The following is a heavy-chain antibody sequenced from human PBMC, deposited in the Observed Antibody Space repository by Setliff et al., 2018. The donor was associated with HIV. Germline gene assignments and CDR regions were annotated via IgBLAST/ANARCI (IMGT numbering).Heavy chain of an antibody. CDR1: GDSVNSYNYY. J-gene: IGHJ4*02. Sequence: PSETLSLTCKVSGDSVNSYNYYWSWIRQHPGKGLEWIGYIYYSGSTYYNPSLKSRATISVDMSKNQFSLRLSSVTAADTAVYYCIIAYSSGWLAPMGFDSWGQGTLVTVSS. CDR2: IYYSGST. V-gene: IGHV4-31*08. CDR3: IIAYSSGWLAPMGFDS. D-gene: IGHD6-19*01.